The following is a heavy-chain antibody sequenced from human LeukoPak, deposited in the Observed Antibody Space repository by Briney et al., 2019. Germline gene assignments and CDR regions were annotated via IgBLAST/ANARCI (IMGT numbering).Heavy chain of an antibody. CDR1: GYTFTSYY. V-gene: IGHV1-46*01. D-gene: IGHD3-3*01. Sequence: ASVTVSCKASGYTFTSYYMHWVRQAPGQGLEWMGIINPSGGSTSYAQKFQGRVTMTRDMSTSTVYMELSSLRSEDTAVYYCARGGPFESPDWERITIFGVVMREYYFDYWGQGTLVTVSS. CDR3: ARGGPFESPDWERITIFGVVMREYYFDY. J-gene: IGHJ4*02. CDR2: INPSGGST.